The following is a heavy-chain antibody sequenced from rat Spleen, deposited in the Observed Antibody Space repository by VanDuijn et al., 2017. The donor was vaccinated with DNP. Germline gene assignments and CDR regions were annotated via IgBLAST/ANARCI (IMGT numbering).Heavy chain of an antibody. CDR2: ISYDGSST. Sequence: EVQLVESGGGLVQPGRSLRLSCVVSGVTFSDHNMAWVRQAPKKGLEWVAVISYDGSSTYHRDSVKGRFTISRDNAKSTLYLQMDSLRSEDTATYYCTTGVVDYWGQGVMVTVSS. CDR1: GVTFSDHN. V-gene: IGHV5-7*01. J-gene: IGHJ2*01. CDR3: TTGVVDY. D-gene: IGHD1-1*01.